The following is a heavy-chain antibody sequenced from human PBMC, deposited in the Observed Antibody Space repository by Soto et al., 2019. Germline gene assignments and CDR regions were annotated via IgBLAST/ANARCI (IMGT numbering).Heavy chain of an antibody. CDR2: ISGSGGST. D-gene: IGHD2-2*01. J-gene: IGHJ3*02. V-gene: IGHV3-23*01. CDR3: AKAPDSTVLVPAI. Sequence: HPGGSLRLSCATSGFTFSTYGMSWVRQAPGKGLEWVSLISGSGGSTFYADSVKGRFTISRDNSKNTLYLQMNSLRAEDTALYYCAKAPDSTVLVPAIWGQGTVVTVSS. CDR1: GFTFSTYG.